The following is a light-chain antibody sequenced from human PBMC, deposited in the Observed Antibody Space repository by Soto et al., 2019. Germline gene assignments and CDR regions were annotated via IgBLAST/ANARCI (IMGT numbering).Light chain of an antibody. CDR1: LGVTGY. CDR2: PXS. J-gene: IGKJ5*01. Sequence: DIHLTQSLSFLSASLGDIVTMPXRATLGVTGYLDWYQQEQGXPPNXXXYPXSTLQRGGPSRLSGSGSGTEFTLPISSLQPEYFATYYCQQLKSYTRTVGQGTRLEIK. CDR3: QQLKSYTRT. V-gene: IGKV1-9*01.